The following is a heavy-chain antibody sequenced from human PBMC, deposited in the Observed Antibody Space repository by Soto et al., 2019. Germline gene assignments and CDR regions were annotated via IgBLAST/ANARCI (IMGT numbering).Heavy chain of an antibody. Sequence: ASVKVSCKASGYTFNGYYINWARQAPGQGLEWMAWINPDTGGTYYAQKFEGRVTLTRDTAIGTAYMELTGLRSDDTAVYYCARVSVQLLTNWFDPWGQGTLVTVSS. V-gene: IGHV1-2*02. CDR1: GYTFNGYY. J-gene: IGHJ5*02. CDR2: INPDTGGT. CDR3: ARVSVQLLTNWFDP. D-gene: IGHD1-1*01.